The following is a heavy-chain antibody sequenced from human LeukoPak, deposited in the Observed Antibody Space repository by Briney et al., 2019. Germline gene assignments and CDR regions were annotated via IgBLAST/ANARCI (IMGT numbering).Heavy chain of an antibody. CDR3: ARKYDILTGYDNWFDP. V-gene: IGHV1-2*02. D-gene: IGHD3-9*01. Sequence: ASVKVSCKASGYTFTGYYMHWVRQAPGQGLEWMGWINPNTGATKYAEKFQGRVTMTGDTSISTGYMELSSLRSDDTAVYFCARKYDILTGYDNWFDPWGQGTLVTVSS. CDR1: GYTFTGYY. CDR2: INPNTGAT. J-gene: IGHJ5*02.